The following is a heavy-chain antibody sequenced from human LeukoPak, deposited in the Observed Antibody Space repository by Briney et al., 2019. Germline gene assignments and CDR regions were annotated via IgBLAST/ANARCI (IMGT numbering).Heavy chain of an antibody. CDR1: GYSFTSYW. D-gene: IGHD6-13*01. V-gene: IGHV5-10-1*01. J-gene: IGHJ4*02. CDR3: ADGLAAAGRPDY. CDR2: IDPSDSYT. Sequence: GESLKISCQGSGYSFTSYWISWVRQMPGKGLEWMGRIDPSDSYTNYSPSFQGHVTISADKSISTAYLQWSSLKASDTAMYYCADGLAAAGRPDYWGQGTLVTVSS.